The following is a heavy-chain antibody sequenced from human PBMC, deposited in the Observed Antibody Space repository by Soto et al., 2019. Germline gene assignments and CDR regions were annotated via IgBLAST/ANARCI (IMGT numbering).Heavy chain of an antibody. V-gene: IGHV1-2*02. CDR2: ITSNSGGT. CDR3: ARRGYTYGFDY. D-gene: IGHD5-18*01. Sequence: ASVKVSCKASGYTFTAYFIHWVRQAPGQGLEWMGWITSNSGGTHYAQKFQGRVSLTRDTSVSTAYMELSSLRSDDTAVYYCARRGYTYGFDYWGQGTLVTVSS. CDR1: GYTFTAYF. J-gene: IGHJ4*02.